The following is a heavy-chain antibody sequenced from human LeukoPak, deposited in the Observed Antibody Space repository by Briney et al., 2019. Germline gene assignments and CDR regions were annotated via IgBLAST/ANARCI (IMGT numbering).Heavy chain of an antibody. CDR2: ISSSSSYI. V-gene: IGHV3-11*06. D-gene: IGHD1-26*01. J-gene: IGHJ4*02. CDR1: GFRFSDYY. Sequence: GGSLRLSCAASGFRFSDYYMSCIRQAPGKGLEWISYISSSSSYIQYADSVKGRITISRDNAKNSLYLEMNSLRAEDTAVYYCARDNSGSDYWGQGTLVTVSS. CDR3: ARDNSGSDY.